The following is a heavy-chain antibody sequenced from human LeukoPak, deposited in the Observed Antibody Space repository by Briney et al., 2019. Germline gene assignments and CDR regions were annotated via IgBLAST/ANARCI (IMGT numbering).Heavy chain of an antibody. D-gene: IGHD3-22*01. J-gene: IGHJ3*02. V-gene: IGHV4-59*01. CDR2: IYDSGST. CDR3: ACLTTADAFDI. Sequence: PSETLCLTCTVSGGSISSYYWSWIRQPPGKGLEWIGYIYDSGSTNYNPSLKSRVTISVDTSKNQFSLKLSSVTAADTAVYYCACLTTADAFDIWGQGTMVTVSS. CDR1: GGSISSYY.